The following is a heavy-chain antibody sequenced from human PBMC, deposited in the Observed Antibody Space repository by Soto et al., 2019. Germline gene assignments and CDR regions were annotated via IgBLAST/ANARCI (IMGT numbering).Heavy chain of an antibody. CDR2: FDPEDGET. Sequence: GASVKVSCKVSGYTLTELSMHWVRQAPGKGLEWMGGFDPEDGETIYAQKFQGRVTMTEDTSTDTAYMELTSLRAEDTAVYFCAKESSGWTSPNWFDSWGQGTLVTVSS. D-gene: IGHD6-19*01. CDR1: GYTLTELS. J-gene: IGHJ5*01. CDR3: AKESSGWTSPNWFDS. V-gene: IGHV1-24*01.